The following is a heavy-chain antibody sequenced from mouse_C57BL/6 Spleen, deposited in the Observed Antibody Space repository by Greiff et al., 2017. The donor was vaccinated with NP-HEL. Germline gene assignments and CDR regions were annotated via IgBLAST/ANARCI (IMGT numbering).Heavy chain of an antibody. Sequence: QVQLKQPGAELVKPGASVKVSCKASGYTFTSYWMHWVKQRPGQGLEWIGRIHPSDSDTNYNQKFKGKATLTVDKSSSTAYMQLSSLTSEDSAVYYCAIGGSSYDYAMDYWGQGTSVTVSS. CDR1: GYTFTSYW. J-gene: IGHJ4*01. V-gene: IGHV1-74*01. CDR3: AIGGSSYDYAMDY. CDR2: IHPSDSDT. D-gene: IGHD1-1*01.